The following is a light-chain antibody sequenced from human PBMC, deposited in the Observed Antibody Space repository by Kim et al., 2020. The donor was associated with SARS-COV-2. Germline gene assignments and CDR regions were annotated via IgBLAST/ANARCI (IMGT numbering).Light chain of an antibody. CDR1: SLRSYY. V-gene: IGLV3-19*01. Sequence: SSELTQDPAVSVALGQTVRITCQGYSLRSYYASWYQQKPGQAPVLVIYGKNNRPSGIPDRFSGSSSGNTASLTITGAQAEDEADYYCNSRDSSGNPVVFG. CDR3: NSRDSSGNPVV. J-gene: IGLJ2*01. CDR2: GKN.